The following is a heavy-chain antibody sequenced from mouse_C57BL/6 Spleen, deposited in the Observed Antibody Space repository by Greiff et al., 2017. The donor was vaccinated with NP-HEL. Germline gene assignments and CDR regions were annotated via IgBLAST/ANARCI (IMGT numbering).Heavy chain of an antibody. D-gene: IGHD2-1*01. CDR1: GYTFTDYE. CDR2: IDPETGGT. J-gene: IGHJ2*01. V-gene: IGHV1-15*01. Sequence: QVQLKQSGAELVRPGASVTLSCKASGYTFTDYEMHWVKQTPVHGLEWIGAIDPETGGTAYNQKFKGKAILTADKSSSTAYMELRSLTSEDSAVYYSRRGVYYGIHIDYWGQGTTLTVSS. CDR3: RRGVYYGIHIDY.